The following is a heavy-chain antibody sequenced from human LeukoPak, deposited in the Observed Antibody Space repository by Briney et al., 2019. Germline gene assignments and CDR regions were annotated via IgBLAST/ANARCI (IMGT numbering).Heavy chain of an antibody. CDR2: ISYDGSNK. Sequence: PGGSLRLSCAASGFTFSSYGMHWVRQAPGKGLEWVAVISYDGSNKYYADSVKGRFTISRDNSKNTLYLQMNSLKTDDTAVYYCARGYAGPGAFWGQGTLVTVSS. J-gene: IGHJ4*02. CDR3: ARGYAGPGAF. V-gene: IGHV3-30*03. CDR1: GFTFSSYG. D-gene: IGHD7-27*01.